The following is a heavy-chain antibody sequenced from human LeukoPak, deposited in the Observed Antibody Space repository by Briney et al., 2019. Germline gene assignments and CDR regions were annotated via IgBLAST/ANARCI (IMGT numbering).Heavy chain of an antibody. CDR1: GGSIRSSSYY. J-gene: IGHJ4*02. CDR3: ARVRAAAIPYYFDY. V-gene: IGHV4-39*07. Sequence: PSETLSLTCIVSGGSIRSSSYYWGWTRQPPGKGLEWIGSMYYTGSTYYNPSLKTRVTISVDTSKNQFSLKLTSVTAADTAAYYCARVRAAAIPYYFDYWGQGTLVTVSS. CDR2: MYYTGST. D-gene: IGHD6-13*01.